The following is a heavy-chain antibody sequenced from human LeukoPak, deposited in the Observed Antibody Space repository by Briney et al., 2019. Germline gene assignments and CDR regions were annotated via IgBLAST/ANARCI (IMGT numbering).Heavy chain of an antibody. CDR1: GFTLSDYY. V-gene: IGHV3-11*05. CDR3: ARDRTMVVAANYYYYGMDV. D-gene: IGHD2-15*01. CDR2: ISSSSSYT. J-gene: IGHJ6*02. Sequence: GGSLRLSCAASGFTLSDYYMSWIRQAPGKGLEWVSYISSSSSYTNYADSVKGRFTISRDNAKNSLYLQMNSLRAEDTAVYYCARDRTMVVAANYYYYGMDVWGQGTTVTVSS.